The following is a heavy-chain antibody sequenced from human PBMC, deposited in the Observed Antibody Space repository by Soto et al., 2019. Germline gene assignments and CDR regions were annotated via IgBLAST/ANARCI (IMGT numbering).Heavy chain of an antibody. V-gene: IGHV3-48*03. CDR3: VRDSSGSIFDY. CDR2: ISRSGSPT. CDR1: GFTFSSYE. D-gene: IGHD3-10*01. J-gene: IGHJ4*02. Sequence: GGSLRLSCAASGFTFSSYEMNWVRQAPGKGLEWVSYISRSGSPTYYAASVRGRFTISRDNARNTLHLQVRSLSADDTAVYYCVRDSSGSIFDYWGQGILVTVSS.